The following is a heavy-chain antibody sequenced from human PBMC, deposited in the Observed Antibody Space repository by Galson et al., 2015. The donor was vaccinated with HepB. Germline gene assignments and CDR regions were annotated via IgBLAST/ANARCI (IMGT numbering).Heavy chain of an antibody. V-gene: IGHV3-30*18. CDR3: AKEPSDYYGSGSYPHWYFDL. J-gene: IGHJ2*01. CDR1: GFTFSSYG. Sequence: SLRLSCAASGFTFSSYGMHWVRQAPGKGLEWVAVISYDGSNKYYADSVKGRFTISRDNSKNTLYLQMNSLRAEDTAVYYCAKEPSDYYGSGSYPHWYFDLWGRGTLVTVSS. CDR2: ISYDGSNK. D-gene: IGHD3-10*01.